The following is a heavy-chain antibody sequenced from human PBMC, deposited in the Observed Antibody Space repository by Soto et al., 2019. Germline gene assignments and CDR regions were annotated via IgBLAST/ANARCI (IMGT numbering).Heavy chain of an antibody. CDR2: ISAYNGST. Sequence: ASVKVSCKASGYTFTSYGISWVRQAPGQGLEWMGWISAYNGSTNYAQKLQGRVTMTTDTSARTAYMEVRSLRSDDTAVYYCARTTGTTGTFDYWGQGTLVTVSS. J-gene: IGHJ4*02. CDR1: GYTFTSYG. CDR3: ARTTGTTGTFDY. D-gene: IGHD1-7*01. V-gene: IGHV1-18*04.